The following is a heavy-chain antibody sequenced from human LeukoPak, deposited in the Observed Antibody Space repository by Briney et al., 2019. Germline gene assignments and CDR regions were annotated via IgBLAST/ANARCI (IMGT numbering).Heavy chain of an antibody. J-gene: IGHJ4*02. D-gene: IGHD3/OR15-3a*01. V-gene: IGHV3-48*03. Sequence: PGGSLRLSCAASGFTFSSYETNWVRQAPGKGLEWVSYISSSGSTIYYADSVKGRFTISRDNAKNSLYLQMNSLRAEDTAVYYCARDRDFIFDYWGQGTLVTVSS. CDR3: ARDRDFIFDY. CDR1: GFTFSSYE. CDR2: ISSSGSTI.